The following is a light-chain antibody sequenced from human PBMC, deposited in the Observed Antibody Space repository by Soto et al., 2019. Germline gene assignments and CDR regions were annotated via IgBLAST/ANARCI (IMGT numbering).Light chain of an antibody. CDR1: QSVRSSY. CDR2: GAS. CDR3: QQSGSSPPWT. J-gene: IGKJ1*01. Sequence: EIVLTQSPGTLSLSPGERATLSCRSSQSVRSSYLTWYQQKPGQAPRLLIYGASIRATGIPDRFSGRGSGTYFPHTSSRLAPEDFAVDYCQQSGSSPPWTFGQGTKVEIK. V-gene: IGKV3-20*01.